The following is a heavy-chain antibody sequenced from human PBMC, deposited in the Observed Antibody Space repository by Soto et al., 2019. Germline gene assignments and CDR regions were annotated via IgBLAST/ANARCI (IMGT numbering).Heavy chain of an antibody. Sequence: QVQLVQSGAEVKKPGSSVKVSCKASGGTFSNFAISWVRQAPGQGLEWMGGFIPIFGTLNYAQRFQGRLTIRAAESTSTAYMELSSLRSEDTAVYYCARFEQLVLHWGQGTLVTVSS. J-gene: IGHJ1*01. V-gene: IGHV1-69*01. D-gene: IGHD6-13*01. CDR1: GGTFSNFA. CDR2: FIPIFGTL. CDR3: ARFEQLVLH.